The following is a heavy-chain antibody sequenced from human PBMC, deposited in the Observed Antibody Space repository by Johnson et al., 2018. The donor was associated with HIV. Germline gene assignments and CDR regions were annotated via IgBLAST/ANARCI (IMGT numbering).Heavy chain of an antibody. J-gene: IGHJ3*02. CDR1: GFTFSSYG. CDR3: ARVRCEVHSVDAFDI. CDR2: ISYDGNKK. V-gene: IGHV3-30*03. D-gene: IGHD3-10*01. Sequence: QVQLVESGGGVVQPGRSLRLSCAASGFTFSSYGMHWVRQAPGQGLEWVAVISYDGNKKYYADSVKGRFTISRDNAKNSLYLQMNSLRVEDTAIYYCARVRCEVHSVDAFDIWGQGTMVTVSS.